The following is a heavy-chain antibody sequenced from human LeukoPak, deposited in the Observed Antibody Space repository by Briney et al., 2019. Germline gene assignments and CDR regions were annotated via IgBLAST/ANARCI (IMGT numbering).Heavy chain of an antibody. CDR3: ARGHSSSGYYMDV. D-gene: IGHD6-6*01. CDR2: IDTNTENP. V-gene: IGHV7-4-1*02. CDR1: GYTFTTYA. J-gene: IGHJ6*03. Sequence: GASVKVSCKASGYTFTTYAMNWVRQAPGQGLEWMGWIDTNTENPTYAQGFTGRSVFSLDTSVNTAYLQISSLKAEDTTVYYCARGHSSSGYYMDVWGKGTTVTVSS.